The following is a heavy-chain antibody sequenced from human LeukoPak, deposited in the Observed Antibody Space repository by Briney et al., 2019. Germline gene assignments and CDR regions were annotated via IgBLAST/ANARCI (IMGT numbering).Heavy chain of an antibody. CDR3: ARDLGTGSTNYFDY. CDR2: ISSSSSYT. CDR1: GFTFSDYY. Sequence: NPGGSLRLFCAASGFTFSDYYMSWIRQAPGKGLEWVSYISSSSSYTNYADSVKGRFTISRDNAKNSLYLQMNSLRAEDTAVYYCARDLGTGSTNYFDYWGQGTLVTVSS. J-gene: IGHJ4*02. D-gene: IGHD2-2*01. V-gene: IGHV3-11*06.